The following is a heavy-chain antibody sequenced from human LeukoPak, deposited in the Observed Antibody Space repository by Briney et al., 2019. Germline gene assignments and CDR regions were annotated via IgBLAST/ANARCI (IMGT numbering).Heavy chain of an antibody. CDR3: ACTSGYEFWDIGY. CDR2: ISDDGRS. D-gene: IGHD3-3*01. V-gene: IGHV3-30*04. Sequence: GGSLRLSCAASGFAFSKYAMHWVRQAPGKGLEWGISISDDGRSNYADSVESRFIISKDNCKKTLYLQMSSLRAAETAAYYSACTSGYEFWDIGYWGQGTLVTVSS. CDR1: GFAFSKYA. J-gene: IGHJ4*02.